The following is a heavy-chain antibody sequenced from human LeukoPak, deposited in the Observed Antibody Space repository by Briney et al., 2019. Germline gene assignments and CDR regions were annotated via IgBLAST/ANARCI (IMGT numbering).Heavy chain of an antibody. CDR3: AKDVSPFWSGYYLDYYYGMDV. Sequence: PGGSLRLSCAASGFTFSSYAMSWVRQAPGKGLEWVSAISGSGGSTYYADSVKGRFTISRDNSKNTLYLQMNSLRAEDTAVYYCAKDVSPFWSGYYLDYYYGMDVWGQGITVIVSS. CDR1: GFTFSSYA. J-gene: IGHJ6*02. CDR2: ISGSGGST. D-gene: IGHD3-3*01. V-gene: IGHV3-23*01.